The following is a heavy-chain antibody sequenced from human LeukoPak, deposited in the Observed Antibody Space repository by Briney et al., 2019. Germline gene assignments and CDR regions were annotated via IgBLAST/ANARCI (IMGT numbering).Heavy chain of an antibody. CDR3: ARDPRWLDY. Sequence: GGSLRLSCAASGFSFSAYWMSWVRLAPGKGLEWVANINQDGSEKYYVDSVKGRFTISRDNAKNSLYLQMNSLRAEDTAVYYCARDPRWLDYWGQGTLATVSS. J-gene: IGHJ4*02. D-gene: IGHD4-23*01. CDR1: GFSFSAYW. CDR2: INQDGSEK. V-gene: IGHV3-7*01.